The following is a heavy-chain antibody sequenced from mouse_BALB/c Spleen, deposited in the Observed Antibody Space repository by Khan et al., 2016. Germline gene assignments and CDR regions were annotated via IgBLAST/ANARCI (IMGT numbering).Heavy chain of an antibody. V-gene: IGHV3-1*02. CDR3: TSSHGYYAMDY. CDR2: IHYSGGT. CDR1: GYSITSGYS. Sequence: QLEESGPDLVKPSQSLSLTCTVTGYSITSGYSWHWIRQFPGNKLEWMGYIHYSGGTKYIPSLKSRISITRDTSKNQFFLQLNSVTPEDTATYYCTSSHGYYAMDYWGQGTSVTVSS. J-gene: IGHJ4*01.